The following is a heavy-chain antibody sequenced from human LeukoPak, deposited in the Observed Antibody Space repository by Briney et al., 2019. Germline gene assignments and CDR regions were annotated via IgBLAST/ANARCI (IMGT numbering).Heavy chain of an antibody. Sequence: GGSLRLSCAASGFTFDDYAMHWVRQAPGKGLEWVSGISWNSGSIGYADSVKGRFTISRDSAKNSLYLQMNSLRAEDTALYYCAKDIRSYSSGPDYWGQGTLVTVSS. CDR2: ISWNSGSI. J-gene: IGHJ4*02. CDR3: AKDIRSYSSGPDY. V-gene: IGHV3-9*01. CDR1: GFTFDDYA. D-gene: IGHD6-19*01.